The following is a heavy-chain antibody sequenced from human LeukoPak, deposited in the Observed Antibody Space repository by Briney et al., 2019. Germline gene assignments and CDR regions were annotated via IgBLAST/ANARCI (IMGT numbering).Heavy chain of an antibody. V-gene: IGHV1-69*05. J-gene: IGHJ6*03. CDR3: ARGRYYDSSGYFPNYYYYYMDV. CDR2: IIPIFGTA. D-gene: IGHD3-22*01. Sequence: SVKVSCKASGGTFSSYAISWVRQAPGQGLEWMGGIIPIFGTANYVQKFQGRVTITTDESTSTAYMELSSLRCEDTAVYYCARGRYYDSSGYFPNYYYYYMDVWGKGTTVTVSS. CDR1: GGTFSSYA.